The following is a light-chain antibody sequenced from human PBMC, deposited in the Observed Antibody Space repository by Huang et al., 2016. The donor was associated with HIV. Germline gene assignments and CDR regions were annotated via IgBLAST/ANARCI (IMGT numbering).Light chain of an antibody. Sequence: EVVLTQSPSTLSLSPGDKATLSCRASQSLRDTYLAWYQQRPGQAPRLLIYAASSRATGIPDRFSGSGSGTDFTLTINGLEPQDFAVYFCLQYDRSPLTFGGGT. CDR1: QSLRDTY. CDR2: AAS. CDR3: LQYDRSPLT. J-gene: IGKJ4*01. V-gene: IGKV3-20*01.